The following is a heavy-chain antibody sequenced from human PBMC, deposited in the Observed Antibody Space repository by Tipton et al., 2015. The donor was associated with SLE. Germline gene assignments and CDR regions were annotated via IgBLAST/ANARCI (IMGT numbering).Heavy chain of an antibody. J-gene: IGHJ5*02. CDR2: IHYSGTT. CDR3: ARVYYYTRDWFDP. Sequence: TLSLTCTVSGFSISSSSYTWGWIRQPPGKGLEWIGTIHYSGTTYYNPSLRSRVTISVDTSKNQFSLKLSSVTAADTAVYYCARVYYYTRDWFDPWGQGTLVTVSS. D-gene: IGHD3-10*01. CDR1: GFSISSSSYT. V-gene: IGHV4-39*07.